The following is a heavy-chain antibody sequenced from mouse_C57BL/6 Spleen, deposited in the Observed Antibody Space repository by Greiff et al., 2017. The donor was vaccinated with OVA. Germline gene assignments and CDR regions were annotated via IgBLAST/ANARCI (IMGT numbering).Heavy chain of an antibody. CDR1: GFSLTSYA. Sequence: QVQLKESGPGLVAPSPRLSITCTVSGFSLTSYAISWVRQPPGKGLEWLGVIWTGGGTNYNSALKSRLSISKDNSKSQVFLKMNSLQTDDTARYYCARERYYDYDPSYAMDYWGQGTSVTVSS. D-gene: IGHD2-4*01. CDR3: ARERYYDYDPSYAMDY. CDR2: IWTGGGT. J-gene: IGHJ4*01. V-gene: IGHV2-9-1*01.